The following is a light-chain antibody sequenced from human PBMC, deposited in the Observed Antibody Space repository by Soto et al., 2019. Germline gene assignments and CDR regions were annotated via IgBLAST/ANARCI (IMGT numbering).Light chain of an antibody. J-gene: IGKJ2*01. CDR1: QSVSSNS. V-gene: IGKV3D-20*01. Sequence: EILLTQAPATLSLSPGERAVFSCGASQSVSSNSLAWYQQKPGLAPRLLIYDASSSATDIPHRFSGRGSGTEFTRTGSRVELDDFAVYYCQHYGSSPYTSGQGTRLE. CDR3: QHYGSSPYT. CDR2: DAS.